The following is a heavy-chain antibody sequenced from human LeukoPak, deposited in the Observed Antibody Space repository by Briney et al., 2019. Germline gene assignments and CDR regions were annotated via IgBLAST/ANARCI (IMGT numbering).Heavy chain of an antibody. CDR1: GFIFSGSP. Sequence: PGGSLRLSCAASGFIFSGSPMHWVRQASGKGLEWVGRIKSKADSYATAYAASVKGRFTISRDDSKNTAYLQMNSLKSEDTAVYYCTRGPVSWNDEDAFDIWGQGTVVTVSS. V-gene: IGHV3-73*01. J-gene: IGHJ3*02. CDR2: IKSKADSYAT. CDR3: TRGPVSWNDEDAFDI. D-gene: IGHD1-1*01.